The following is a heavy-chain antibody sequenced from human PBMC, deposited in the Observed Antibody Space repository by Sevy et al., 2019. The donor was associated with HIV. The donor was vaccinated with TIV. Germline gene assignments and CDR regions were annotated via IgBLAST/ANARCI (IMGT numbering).Heavy chain of an antibody. CDR1: GFIFSSSS. Sequence: GGSLRLSCAASGFIFSSSSMNWVRQAPGKGLEWVSSISTRGSYIYYVDSVKGRFTISRDKARNSLYLQMNSLRAEDTAGCFCASVSADDFDVWGKGTTVTVSS. D-gene: IGHD1-1*01. J-gene: IGHJ6*04. V-gene: IGHV3-21*01. CDR3: ASVSADDFDV. CDR2: ISTRGSYI.